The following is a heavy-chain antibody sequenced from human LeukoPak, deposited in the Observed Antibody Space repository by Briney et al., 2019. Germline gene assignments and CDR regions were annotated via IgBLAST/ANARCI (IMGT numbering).Heavy chain of an antibody. J-gene: IGHJ4*02. CDR2: INHSGST. Sequence: PSETLSFTCAVYGGSFSGYYWSWIRQPPGKGLEWIGEINHSGSTNYNPSLKSRVTISVDTSKNQFSLKLSSVTAADTAVYYCARKGVWGSYRVLFFDYWGQGTLVTVSS. V-gene: IGHV4-34*01. CDR1: GGSFSGYY. CDR3: ARKGVWGSYRVLFFDY. D-gene: IGHD3-16*02.